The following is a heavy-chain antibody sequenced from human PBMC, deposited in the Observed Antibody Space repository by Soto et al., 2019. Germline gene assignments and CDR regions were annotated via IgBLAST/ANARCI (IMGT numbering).Heavy chain of an antibody. J-gene: IGHJ4*02. CDR1: GFTFSSYA. CDR3: AREIEGLLGY. V-gene: IGHV3-30*04. CDR2: ISYDGRNK. D-gene: IGHD3-3*01. Sequence: QVQLVESGGGVVQPGRSLRLSCAASGFTFSSYAMHWVRQAPGKGLEWVAVISYDGRNKYYADSVKGRFTISRDNSKNTLYLQMNSVRAEDTAVYYCAREIEGLLGYWGQGTLVTVSS.